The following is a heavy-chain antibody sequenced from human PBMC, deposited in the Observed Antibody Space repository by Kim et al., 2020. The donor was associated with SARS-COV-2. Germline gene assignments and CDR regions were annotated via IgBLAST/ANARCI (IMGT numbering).Heavy chain of an antibody. Sequence: GGSLRLSCAASGFTFSSYSMNWVRQAPGKGLEWVSYISSSSSTIYYADSVKGRFTISRDNAKNSLYLQMNSLRDEDTAVYYCARGEPSQEYSGYVGDYYYYYGMDVWGQGTTVTVSS. V-gene: IGHV3-48*02. CDR1: GFTFSSYS. J-gene: IGHJ6*02. CDR2: ISSSSSTI. D-gene: IGHD5-12*01. CDR3: ARGEPSQEYSGYVGDYYYYYGMDV.